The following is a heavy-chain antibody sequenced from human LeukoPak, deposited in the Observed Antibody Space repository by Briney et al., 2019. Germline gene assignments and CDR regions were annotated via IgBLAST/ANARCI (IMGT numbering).Heavy chain of an antibody. V-gene: IGHV3-48*04. CDR2: ISSSSSTI. CDR3: ARSRAIAPWYFDL. D-gene: IGHD2-21*01. Sequence: PGGSLRLSCGASGFTFSSYSINWVRQAPGKGLEWVSYISSSSSTIYYADSVKGRFTISRDNAKNSLYLQMNSLRAEDTAVYYCARSRAIAPWYFDLWGRGTLVTVSS. CDR1: GFTFSSYS. J-gene: IGHJ2*01.